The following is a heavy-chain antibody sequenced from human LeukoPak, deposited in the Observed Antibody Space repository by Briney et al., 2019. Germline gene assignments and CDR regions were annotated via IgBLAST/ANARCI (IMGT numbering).Heavy chain of an antibody. J-gene: IGHJ5*02. Sequence: PSETLSLTCAVYGGSFSGYYWSWIRQPPGKGLEWIGEINHSGSTNYNSSLKSRVTISVGTSKNQFSLKLSSVTAADTAVYYCARGRRLTIFGVVIGWFDPWGQGTLVTVSS. CDR3: ARGRRLTIFGVVIGWFDP. D-gene: IGHD3-3*01. V-gene: IGHV4-34*01. CDR2: INHSGST. CDR1: GGSFSGYY.